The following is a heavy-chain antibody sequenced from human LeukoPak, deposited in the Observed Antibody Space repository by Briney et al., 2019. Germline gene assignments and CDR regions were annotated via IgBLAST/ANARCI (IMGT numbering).Heavy chain of an antibody. Sequence: GGSLRLSCAASGFTVITNDMTWVRQAPGKGLEWGSALYSDGNTKYADSVQGRFTISRDNSKNTLYLEMNSLSPDDTAVYYCARGVEPLAANTLAYWGQGTLVTVSS. V-gene: IGHV3-53*01. CDR3: ARGVEPLAANTLAY. CDR1: GFTVITND. CDR2: LYSDGNT. J-gene: IGHJ4*02. D-gene: IGHD1-14*01.